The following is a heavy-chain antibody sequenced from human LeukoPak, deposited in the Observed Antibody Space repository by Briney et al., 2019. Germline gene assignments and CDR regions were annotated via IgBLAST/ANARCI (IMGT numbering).Heavy chain of an antibody. CDR1: GFTFGDYA. CDR3: TLGYSSSFDAFDI. Sequence: PGGSLRLSCTASGFTFGDYAMSWFRQAPGKGLEWVGFIRSKAYGGTTEYAASVKGRFTISRDDSKSIAYLQMNSLKTEDTTVYYCTLGYSSSFDAFDIWGQGTMVTVSS. D-gene: IGHD6-6*01. CDR2: IRSKAYGGTT. J-gene: IGHJ3*02. V-gene: IGHV3-49*03.